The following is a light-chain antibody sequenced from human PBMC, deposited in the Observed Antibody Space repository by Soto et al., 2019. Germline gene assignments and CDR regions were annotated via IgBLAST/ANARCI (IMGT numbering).Light chain of an antibody. CDR1: QSVSSN. J-gene: IGKJ5*01. Sequence: ERVMMQSPATLSVSPGGRCTLSCMASQSVSSNLAWYQQKPCQPPRLLIYGASTRATGIPARFSGSGSGTEFTLTISSLQYEDFAAYYCQQYNNWPPSTFGQGTRLEIK. V-gene: IGKV3-15*01. CDR2: GAS. CDR3: QQYNNWPPST.